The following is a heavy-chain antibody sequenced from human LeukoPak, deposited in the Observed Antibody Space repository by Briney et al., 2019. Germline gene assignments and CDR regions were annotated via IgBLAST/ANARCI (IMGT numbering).Heavy chain of an antibody. CDR1: GGSFSGYY. D-gene: IGHD2-2*02. V-gene: IGHV4-34*01. CDR2: INHSGST. Sequence: SETLSLTCAVYGGSFSGYYWSWIRQPPGKGLEWIGEINHSGSTNYNPSLKSRVTISVDTSKNQFSLKLSSVTAADTAVYYCAREINCSSTSCYTAGVDYWGQGTLVTVSS. J-gene: IGHJ4*02. CDR3: AREINCSSTSCYTAGVDY.